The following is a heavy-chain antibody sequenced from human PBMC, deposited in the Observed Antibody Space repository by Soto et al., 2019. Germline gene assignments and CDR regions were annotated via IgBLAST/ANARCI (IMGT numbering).Heavy chain of an antibody. J-gene: IGHJ4*02. V-gene: IGHV4-4*02. CDR1: GVSISSSNL. CDR3: ARLAAAGTNLDY. D-gene: IGHD6-13*01. CDR2: IYHSGST. Sequence: SETLSLTCAVSGVSISSSNLLSWVRQPPGKGLEWIGEIYHSGSTNYNPSLKSRVTISVDKSKNQFSLKLSSVTAADTAVYYCARLAAAGTNLDYRGQGTLVTVSS.